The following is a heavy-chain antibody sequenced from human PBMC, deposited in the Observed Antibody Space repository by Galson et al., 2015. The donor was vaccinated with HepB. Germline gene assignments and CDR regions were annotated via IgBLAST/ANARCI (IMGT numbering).Heavy chain of an antibody. Sequence: SVKVSCKASGYTFTGYYMHWVRQAPGQGLEWMGRINPNSGGTNYAQRFQGRVTMTRDTSISTAYMELSGLRSDDTAVYYCARSYGDLNVYYYYYMDVWGKGTTVTVSS. D-gene: IGHD4-17*01. V-gene: IGHV1-2*06. CDR2: INPNSGGT. CDR1: GYTFTGYY. J-gene: IGHJ6*03. CDR3: ARSYGDLNVYYYYYMDV.